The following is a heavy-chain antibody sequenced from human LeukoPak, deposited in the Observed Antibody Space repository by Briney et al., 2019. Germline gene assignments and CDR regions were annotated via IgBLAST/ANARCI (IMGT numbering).Heavy chain of an antibody. CDR1: GGSISSYY. V-gene: IGHV4-59*01. CDR2: IYYSGST. CDR3: AREGGSYYYYMDV. Sequence: PSETLSLTCTVSGGSISSYYWSWIRQPPGKGLEWIGYIYYSGSTNYNPSLKSRVTISVDTSKNQFSLKLSSVTAADTAVYYCAREGGSYYYYMDVWGKGTTVTVSS. D-gene: IGHD1-26*01. J-gene: IGHJ6*03.